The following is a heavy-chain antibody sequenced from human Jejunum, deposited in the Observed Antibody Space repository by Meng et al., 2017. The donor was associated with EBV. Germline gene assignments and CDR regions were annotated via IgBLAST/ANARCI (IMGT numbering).Heavy chain of an antibody. CDR2: INTKTGNP. Sequence: QVPLVQSGSELRKPGASVKISCKTSGYTFTNYAMNWVRQAPGQGLEWMAWINTKTGNPAYAQGFTGRFVFSLDMSVTTIYLQISSLEAEDTAIYYCARAVVGSTSLDYWGQGTLVTVSS. V-gene: IGHV7-4-1*02. D-gene: IGHD1-26*01. J-gene: IGHJ4*02. CDR3: ARAVVGSTSLDY. CDR1: GYTFTNYA.